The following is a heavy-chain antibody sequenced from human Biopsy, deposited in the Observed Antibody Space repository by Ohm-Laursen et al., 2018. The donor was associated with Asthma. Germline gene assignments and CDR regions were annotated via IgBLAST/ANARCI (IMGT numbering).Heavy chain of an antibody. V-gene: IGHV3-30*03. CDR2: VSSDGHNK. J-gene: IGHJ3*02. CDR3: ARQSGQDYGDSSGFDI. Sequence: SLRLSCAAPGFVFSQCGMHWVRQGPGKGLEWVALVSSDGHNKYYEDSVKGRFTISRDNSRNRLYLQINRLTVEDSAVYFCARQSGQDYGDSSGFDIWGQGTKVAVSA. CDR1: GFVFSQCG. D-gene: IGHD3-22*01.